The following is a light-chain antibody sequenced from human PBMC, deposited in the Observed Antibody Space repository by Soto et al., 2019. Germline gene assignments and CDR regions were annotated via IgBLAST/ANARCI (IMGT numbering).Light chain of an antibody. J-gene: IGKJ4*01. V-gene: IGKV4-1*01. CDR3: QQYFNTPLT. Sequence: DIGMTQSPDSLAVSMRERATINCTSSQNVLTRANDKNYIAWYQQKPGQPPKLRIYCASTRDSDVPDRFSGSVSATDFTLTISSLQAGDVAVYFCQQYFNTPLTFGGGTKVEIK. CDR1: QNVLTRANDKNY. CDR2: CAS.